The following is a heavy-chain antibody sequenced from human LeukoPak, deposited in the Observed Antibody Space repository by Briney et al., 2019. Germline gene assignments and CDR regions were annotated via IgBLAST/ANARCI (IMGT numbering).Heavy chain of an antibody. V-gene: IGHV3-11*04. Sequence: PGGSLRLSCAASGFTFSDYYMSWIRQAPGKGLEWVSYISSSGSTIYYADSVKGRFTISRDNAKNSLYLQMNSLRAEDTAVYYCARVTSNRDREVGAPGHAFDIWGQGTMVTVSS. D-gene: IGHD1-26*01. CDR3: ARVTSNRDREVGAPGHAFDI. CDR1: GFTFSDYY. CDR2: ISSSGSTI. J-gene: IGHJ3*02.